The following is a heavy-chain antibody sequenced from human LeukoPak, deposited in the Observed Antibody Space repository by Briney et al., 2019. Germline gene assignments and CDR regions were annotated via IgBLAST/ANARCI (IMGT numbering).Heavy chain of an antibody. Sequence: GGSLRLSCAASGFTVSSNYMSWVRQAPGKGLEWVSGIYSGGSTYYADSVKGRFTISRDNSKNTLYLQMNSLRAEDTAVYYCARVRRDYDSSGYYYDWFDPWGQGTLVTVSS. D-gene: IGHD3-22*01. CDR2: IYSGGST. V-gene: IGHV3-53*01. J-gene: IGHJ5*02. CDR1: GFTVSSNY. CDR3: ARVRRDYDSSGYYYDWFDP.